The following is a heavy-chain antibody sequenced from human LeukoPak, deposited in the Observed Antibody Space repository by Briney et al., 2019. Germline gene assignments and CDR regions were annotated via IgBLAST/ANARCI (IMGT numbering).Heavy chain of an antibody. D-gene: IGHD2-2*01. CDR2: LSASGGTT. J-gene: IGHJ5*02. Sequence: GGSLRLSCVASGFTFSTYAMTWVRQAPGKGLECVSALSASGGTTYYADSVKGRFTTSRDNSENTLYLQMNSLRAEDTAVYYCAKLPREYCSSTSCPNWFDTWGQGTLVTVSS. V-gene: IGHV3-23*01. CDR1: GFTFSTYA. CDR3: AKLPREYCSSTSCPNWFDT.